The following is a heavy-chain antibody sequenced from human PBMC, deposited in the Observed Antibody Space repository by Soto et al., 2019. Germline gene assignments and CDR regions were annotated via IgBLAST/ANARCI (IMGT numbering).Heavy chain of an antibody. J-gene: IGHJ6*02. V-gene: IGHV5-51*01. CDR1: VYSFTSYW. CDR3: ARRGLKRFLDGMDV. Sequence: GESLKVSCKGSVYSFTSYWIGWVRQMPGKGLEWMGVIYPGDSVTRYSPSFQGQVTISADKSISTAYLQWSSLKASDTAMYYCARRGLKRFLDGMDVCGQGTTVTVSS. CDR2: IYPGDSVT. D-gene: IGHD3-3*01.